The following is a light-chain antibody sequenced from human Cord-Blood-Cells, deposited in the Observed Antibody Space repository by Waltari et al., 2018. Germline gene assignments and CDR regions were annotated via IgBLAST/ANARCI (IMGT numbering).Light chain of an antibody. V-gene: IGLV2-23*01. CDR1: SSAVGSYNL. Sequence: QSALTQPASVSGSPGQSITISCTGTSSAVGSYNLVSWYQQHPGKAPKLMIYEGSKRPSGVSKRFSGSKSGNTASLTISGLQAEDEADYYCCSYAGSSTPVVFGGGTKLTVL. CDR3: CSYAGSSTPVV. CDR2: EGS. J-gene: IGLJ2*01.